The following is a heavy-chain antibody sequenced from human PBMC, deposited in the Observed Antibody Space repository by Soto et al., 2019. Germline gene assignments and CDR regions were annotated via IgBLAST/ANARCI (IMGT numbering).Heavy chain of an antibody. CDR3: GRVPRYSFPTSDSLDQ. CDR1: GGTFSTYT. V-gene: IGHV1-69*06. J-gene: IGHJ4*02. CDR2: ITPILRET. D-gene: IGHD5-18*01. Sequence: QVHLVQSGTEVRKPGSSVTVSCKVSGGTFSTYTISWVRQAPGQGLQWMGGITPILRETTYAQNFQGRVFITADMSATTAYMQQSDLAPEDTAMYYCGRVPRYSFPTSDSLDQWGQGTRVSVSS.